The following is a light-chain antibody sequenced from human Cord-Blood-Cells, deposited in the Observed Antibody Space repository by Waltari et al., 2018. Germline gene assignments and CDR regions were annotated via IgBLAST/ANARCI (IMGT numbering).Light chain of an antibody. CDR3: SSYTSSSTLV. CDR1: SSDVGGYNY. CDR2: DVC. J-gene: IGLJ3*02. Sequence: QSALTQPASVSGSPGQSITISCTGTSSDVGGYNYVSWYQQHPGKAPKLIIYDVCNRPSVVSNRFSGYRSGNMASLTISGLQAEDAADYYCSSYTSSSTLVFGGGTKLTVL. V-gene: IGLV2-14*01.